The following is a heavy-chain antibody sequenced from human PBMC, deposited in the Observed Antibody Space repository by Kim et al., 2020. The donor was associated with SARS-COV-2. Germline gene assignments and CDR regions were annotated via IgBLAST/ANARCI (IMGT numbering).Heavy chain of an antibody. CDR3: ARDPRYSSSWLTTIPYYYYYGMDV. J-gene: IGHJ6*02. Sequence: GGSLRLFCAASGFTFSSYWMSWVRQAPGKGLEWVANIKQDGSEKYYVDSVKGRFTISRDNAKNSLYLQMNSLRAEDTAVYYCARDPRYSSSWLTTIPYYYYYGMDVWGQGTTVTVSS. CDR2: IKQDGSEK. CDR1: GFTFSSYW. D-gene: IGHD6-13*01. V-gene: IGHV3-7*03.